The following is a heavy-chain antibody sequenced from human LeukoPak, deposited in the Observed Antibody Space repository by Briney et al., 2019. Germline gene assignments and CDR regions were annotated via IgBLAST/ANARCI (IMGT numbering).Heavy chain of an antibody. V-gene: IGHV1-69*13. Sequence: ASVKVSCKASRGTLSSYAISWVRQAPGPGLEWMGGIIPIFGTANYAQKLQGRVTITADESTSTAYMDLSSLRSEDTAVYYCARGRYCSSTSCPWGYWGQGTLVTVSS. J-gene: IGHJ4*02. D-gene: IGHD2-2*01. CDR2: IIPIFGTA. CDR1: RGTLSSYA. CDR3: ARGRYCSSTSCPWGY.